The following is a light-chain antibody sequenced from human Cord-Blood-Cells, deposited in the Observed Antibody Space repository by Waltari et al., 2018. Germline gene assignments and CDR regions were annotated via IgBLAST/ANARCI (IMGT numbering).Light chain of an antibody. CDR1: QGISSY. Sequence: IQLTQTPSTLSASVGDSVTITCRASQGISSYLAWYQQNPGKAPKRLIYAASTLQSGVPSRFSGSGSGTDFTLTISSLQPEDFATYYCPQLNSYPLTFGGGTKVEIK. CDR3: PQLNSYPLT. V-gene: IGKV1-9*01. J-gene: IGKJ4*01. CDR2: AAS.